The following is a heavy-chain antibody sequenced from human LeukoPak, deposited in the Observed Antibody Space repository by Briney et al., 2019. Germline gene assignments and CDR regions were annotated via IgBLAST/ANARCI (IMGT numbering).Heavy chain of an antibody. CDR3: ARAVGGAAADY. V-gene: IGHV4-39*01. Sequence: PSETLSLTCTVSGGSISSSSYYWGWIRQPPGKGLEWIGSIYYSGSTYYNPSLKSRVTISVDTSKNQFSLKLSSVTAADTAVYYCARAVGGAAADYWGQGTLVTVSS. D-gene: IGHD6-13*01. J-gene: IGHJ4*02. CDR1: GGSISSSSYY. CDR2: IYYSGST.